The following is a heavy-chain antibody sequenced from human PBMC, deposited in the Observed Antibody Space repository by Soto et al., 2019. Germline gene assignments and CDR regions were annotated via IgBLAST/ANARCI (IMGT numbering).Heavy chain of an antibody. CDR1: GYTFTSYG. CDR2: MNPNSGNT. Sequence: ASVKVSCKASGYTFTSYGINWVRQATGQGLEWMGWMNPNSGNTGYAQKFQGRVTMTRNTSISTAYMELSSLRSEDTAVYYCARSSMIVVVRAYYYGMDVWGQGTTVTVS. D-gene: IGHD3-22*01. V-gene: IGHV1-8*02. J-gene: IGHJ6*02. CDR3: ARSSMIVVVRAYYYGMDV.